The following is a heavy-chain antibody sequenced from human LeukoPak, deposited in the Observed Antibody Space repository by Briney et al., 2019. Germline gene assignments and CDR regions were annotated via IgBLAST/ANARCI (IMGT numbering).Heavy chain of an antibody. CDR2: IIPISGTP. CDR3: ARGPYGVYSGDYYYYYMDV. V-gene: IGHV1-69*13. D-gene: IGHD4-17*01. CDR1: GGTFSSYA. Sequence: RASVKVSCKASGGTFSSYAISWVRQAPGQGLEWMGGIIPISGTPNYAQKFQGRVTITADESTSTAYMELSSLRSDDTAVYYCARGPYGVYSGDYYYYYMDVWGKGTTVTISS. J-gene: IGHJ6*03.